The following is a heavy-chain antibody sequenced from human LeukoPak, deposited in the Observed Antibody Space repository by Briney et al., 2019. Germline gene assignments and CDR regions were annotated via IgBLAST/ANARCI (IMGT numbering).Heavy chain of an antibody. CDR3: ARAHRASYYYGSGSLDY. CDR1: GFTFSSYG. V-gene: IGHV3-30*03. CDR2: ISYDGSNK. D-gene: IGHD3-10*01. Sequence: PGGSLRLSCAASGFTFSSYGMHWVRQAPGKGLEWVAVISYDGSNKYYADSVKGRFTISRDNSKNTLYLQMNSLRAKDTAVYYCARAHRASYYYGSGSLDYWGQGTLVTVSS. J-gene: IGHJ4*02.